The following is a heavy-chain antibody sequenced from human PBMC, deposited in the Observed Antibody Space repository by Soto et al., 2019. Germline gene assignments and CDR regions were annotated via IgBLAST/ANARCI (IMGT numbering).Heavy chain of an antibody. V-gene: IGHV1-46*01. D-gene: IGHD3-10*01. Sequence: QVQLVQSGAEVKKPGASVKVSCKASGYIFTSFYMHWVRQAPGQGLEWMGLIHPTDGRTWYAEKFPGRITMTRDTSTSTDYMQLSSLRSDDTAVYYCARDNSWDYGSGLMAWWFDPWGQGTLVTVSS. CDR2: IHPTDGRT. J-gene: IGHJ5*02. CDR3: ARDNSWDYGSGLMAWWFDP. CDR1: GYIFTSFY.